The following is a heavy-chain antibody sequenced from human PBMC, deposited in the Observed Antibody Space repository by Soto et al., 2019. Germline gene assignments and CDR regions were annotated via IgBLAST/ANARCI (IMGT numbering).Heavy chain of an antibody. CDR2: IWYDGSNK. V-gene: IGHV3-33*01. CDR3: VRDLLGSGGHFDY. D-gene: IGHD7-27*01. Sequence: PGGSLRLSCAASGFTFSSYGMHWVRQAPGKGLEWVAVIWYDGSNKYYADSVKGRFTISRDNSKNTLYLQMNSLRAEDTAVYHCVRDLLGSGGHFDYWGQGTPVTVPQ. CDR1: GFTFSSYG. J-gene: IGHJ4*02.